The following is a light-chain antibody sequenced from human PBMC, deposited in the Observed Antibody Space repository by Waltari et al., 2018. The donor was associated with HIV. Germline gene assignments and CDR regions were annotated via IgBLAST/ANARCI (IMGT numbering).Light chain of an antibody. CDR2: ENY. CDR3: GTWDSSLSAGV. V-gene: IGLV1-51*02. CDR1: SSNIGNNY. J-gene: IGLJ2*01. Sequence: QSVLTQPPSVSAAPGQKVNISCSGSSSNIGNNYVSWYQHLPGTGPKLLISENYKRPSWIPDRVSGAKSGTSATLGITGLQPGDEADYYCGTWDSSLSAGVVGGGTKLTVL.